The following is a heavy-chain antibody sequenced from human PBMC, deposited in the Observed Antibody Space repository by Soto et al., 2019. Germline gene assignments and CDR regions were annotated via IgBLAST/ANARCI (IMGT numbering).Heavy chain of an antibody. D-gene: IGHD3-16*01. CDR1: CSTFRKYG. J-gene: IGHJ4*02. V-gene: IGHV1-18*01. Sequence: VTVSCKTSCSTFRKYGIIWVRQAPGQGLEWMGWITTDKGKTTYAQKFQGRVTMTRDTSASTAYMELSSLTTADTAVYYCARGKGALGGALWGFWGQGTPVTVSS. CDR3: ARGKGALGGALWGF. CDR2: ITTDKGKT.